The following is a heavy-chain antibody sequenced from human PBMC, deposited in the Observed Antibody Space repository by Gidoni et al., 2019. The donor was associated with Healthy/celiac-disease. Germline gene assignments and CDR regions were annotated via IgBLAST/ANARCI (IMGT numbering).Heavy chain of an antibody. J-gene: IGHJ5*02. CDR2: IDPGDSYT. Sequence: EVQLVQSGAEVKKPGESLRISCKGSGYSFTSYCRSWVRQMPGKGLEWMGRIDPGDSYTNYSPSLQAHVTISADKSISTAYRQWSTLKAADTAMYYCAGPNNCAWFDPWGQGTLVTVSS. CDR3: AGPNNCAWFDP. D-gene: IGHD1-20*01. CDR1: GYSFTSYC. V-gene: IGHV5-10-1*03.